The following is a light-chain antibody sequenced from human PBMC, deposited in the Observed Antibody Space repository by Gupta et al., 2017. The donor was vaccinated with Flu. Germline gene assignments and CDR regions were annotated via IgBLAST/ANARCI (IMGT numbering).Light chain of an antibody. Sequence: SYELTQPPSVPVSPGQAARITCSGDALPKRYTYWYQQKSGQAPVLVMYEDSKRPSGIPERFSGSSSGTMATLTIGGAQVEDEADYYCYSADSSGNHVLFGGGTKLTVL. CDR2: EDS. V-gene: IGLV3-10*01. CDR3: YSADSSGNHVL. CDR1: ALPKRY. J-gene: IGLJ2*01.